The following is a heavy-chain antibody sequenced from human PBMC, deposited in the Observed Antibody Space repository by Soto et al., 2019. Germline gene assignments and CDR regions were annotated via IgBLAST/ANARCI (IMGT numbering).Heavy chain of an antibody. CDR1: GGSFSGYY. CDR2: INHSGST. V-gene: IGHV4-34*01. D-gene: IGHD2-8*02. Sequence: QVQLQQWGAGLLKPSETLSLTCAVYGGSFSGYYWTWIRQPPGTGLEWIGEINHSGSTNYNPSLKXRXTXSLXTSQNQFPLKLPSVTAADPAVYYCARDKITGLFDYWGQGTLVTVSS. CDR3: ARDKITGLFDY. J-gene: IGHJ4*02.